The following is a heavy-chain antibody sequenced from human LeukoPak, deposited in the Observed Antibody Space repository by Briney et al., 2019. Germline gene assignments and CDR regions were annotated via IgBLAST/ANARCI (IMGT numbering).Heavy chain of an antibody. V-gene: IGHV7-4-1*02. D-gene: IGHD1-26*01. J-gene: IGHJ4*02. CDR1: GYTFTSYA. Sequence: SVNVSCKACGYTFTSYAMNWVRQAPGQGREGMGWINTNTWNPTHAHGFTGPFVFSLDTSVSTAYLQISSLKAEDTAVYYCARVPVGAISGSWGQGTLVSVSS. CDR3: ARVPVGAISGS. CDR2: INTNTWNP.